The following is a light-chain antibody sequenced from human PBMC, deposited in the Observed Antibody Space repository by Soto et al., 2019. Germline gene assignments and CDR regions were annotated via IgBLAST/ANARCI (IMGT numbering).Light chain of an antibody. CDR2: GAS. CDR1: QSGGSN. Sequence: EIVLTQSPATLSVSPGERASLSCRASQSGGSNLAWYQQTAGQAPRLLIYGASTMATCIPARFSGSGSATEFNPTIRSLQSEDFAVYSCQHYTNWPYIFGQGTKLEIK. V-gene: IGKV3-15*01. J-gene: IGKJ2*01. CDR3: QHYTNWPYI.